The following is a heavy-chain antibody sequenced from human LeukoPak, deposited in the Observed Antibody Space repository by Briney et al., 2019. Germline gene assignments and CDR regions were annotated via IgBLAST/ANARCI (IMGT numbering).Heavy chain of an antibody. J-gene: IGHJ6*03. V-gene: IGHV4-59*12. CDR2: IYYSGST. CDR1: GGSISSYY. CDR3: ARVQGDYYYYMDV. Sequence: SETLSLTCTVSGGSISSYYWSWIRQPPGKGLEWIGYIYYSGSTNYNPSLKSRVTISVDRSKNQFSLKLSSVTAADTAVYYCARVQGDYYYYMDVWGKGTTATVSS. D-gene: IGHD1-1*01.